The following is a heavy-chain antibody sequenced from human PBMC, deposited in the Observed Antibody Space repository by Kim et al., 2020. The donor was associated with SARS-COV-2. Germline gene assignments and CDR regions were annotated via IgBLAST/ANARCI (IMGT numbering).Heavy chain of an antibody. V-gene: IGHV4-59*08. CDR3: ARRVGQLGTPFDY. D-gene: IGHD6-13*01. J-gene: IGHJ4*02. CDR1: GDSINGYY. Sequence: SETLSLTCIVSGDSINGYYWSWIRQTPGKGLEWIGYVSYTGTTNYNPSLKSRATISVDTSKNQFSLELTSVTAADTAMYYCARRVGQLGTPFDYWGQGTLVTVSS. CDR2: VSYTGTT.